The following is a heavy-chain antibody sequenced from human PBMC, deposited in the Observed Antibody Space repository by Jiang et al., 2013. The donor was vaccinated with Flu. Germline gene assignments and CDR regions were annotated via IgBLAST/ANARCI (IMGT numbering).Heavy chain of an antibody. CDR3: AREDQTYYDFWSGYAKKNWFDP. Sequence: QLVESGAEVKKPGASVKVSCKASGYTFTSYDINWVRQATGQGLEWMGWMNPNSGNTGYAQKFQGRVTMTRNTSISTAYMELSSLRSEDTAVYYCAREDQTYYDFWSGYAKKNWFDPWGQRTLVTVSS. CDR2: MNPNSGNT. D-gene: IGHD3-3*01. V-gene: IGHV1-8*01. CDR1: GYTFTSYD. J-gene: IGHJ5*02.